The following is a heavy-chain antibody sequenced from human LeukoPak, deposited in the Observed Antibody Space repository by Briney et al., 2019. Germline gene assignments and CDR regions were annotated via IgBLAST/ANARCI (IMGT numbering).Heavy chain of an antibody. J-gene: IGHJ4*02. Sequence: KPGGSLRLSCAASGFTFSSYSMNWVRQAPGKGLEWVSSISTSSNYIYYADSVEGRFTISRDNAKNSLYLQMNSLRAEDTAVYYCARDKGRTDYWGLGTLVTVSS. CDR1: GFTFSSYS. CDR2: ISTSSNYI. V-gene: IGHV3-21*01. CDR3: ARDKGRTDY.